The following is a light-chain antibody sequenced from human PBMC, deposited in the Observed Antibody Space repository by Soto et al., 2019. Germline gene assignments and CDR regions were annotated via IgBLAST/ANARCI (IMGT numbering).Light chain of an antibody. CDR3: SSYAGSNNFI. CDR1: SSDVGAYKY. J-gene: IGLJ1*01. CDR2: EVG. Sequence: LTQPPSASGSPGQSVTISCTGSSSDVGAYKYVAWYQQHPGKAPKLIIYEVGKRPSGVPDRFSGSKSGNTASLTVSGLQTQEEADYYCSSYAGSNNFIFGSGAKVTVL. V-gene: IGLV2-8*01.